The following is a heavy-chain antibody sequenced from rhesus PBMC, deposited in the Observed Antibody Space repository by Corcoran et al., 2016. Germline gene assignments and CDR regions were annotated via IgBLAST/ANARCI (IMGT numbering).Heavy chain of an antibody. V-gene: IGHV4-173*01. CDR1: GGSISSNY. CDR3: ASIPYCSGTDCYYNSLDV. D-gene: IGHD2-27*01. J-gene: IGHJ5-2*02. Sequence: QLQLQESGPGLVKPSETLSLTCAVSGGSISSNYWSWLRQPPGKGPDWSGRISVSGGTTDNNPSLKSRVTISTDTSKNQFSLKLSSVTAADTAVYYCASIPYCSGTDCYYNSLDVWGRGVLVTVSS. CDR2: ISVSGGTT.